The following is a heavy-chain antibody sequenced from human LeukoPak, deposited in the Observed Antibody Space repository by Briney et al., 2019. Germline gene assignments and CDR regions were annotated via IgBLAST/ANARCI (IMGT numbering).Heavy chain of an antibody. CDR1: GGSISSYY. J-gene: IGHJ4*02. V-gene: IGHV4-59*01. CDR3: ARGVYIAAAQYGY. CDR2: IYYSGST. D-gene: IGHD6-13*01. Sequence: SETLSLTCTVSGGSISSYYWSWIRQPPGKGREWMGYIYYSGSTNYNPSLKSRVTISVDTSKNQFSLKLSSVTAADTAVYYCARGVYIAAAQYGYGGQGTLVTVSS.